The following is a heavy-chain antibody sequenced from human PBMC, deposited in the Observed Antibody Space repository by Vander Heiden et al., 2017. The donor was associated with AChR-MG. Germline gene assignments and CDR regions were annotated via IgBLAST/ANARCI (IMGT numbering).Heavy chain of an antibody. CDR2: IWYDGSNK. CDR3: ARPYGSGIYYYYGMDV. Sequence: QVQLVESGGGVVQPGRSLRLSCAASGFTFSSYGMHWVRQAPGKGLEWVAVIWYDGSNKYYADSVKGRFTISRDNSKNTLYLQMNSLRAEDTAVYYCARPYGSGIYYYYGMDVWGQGTTVTVSS. J-gene: IGHJ6*02. CDR1: GFTFSSYG. D-gene: IGHD3-10*01. V-gene: IGHV3-33*01.